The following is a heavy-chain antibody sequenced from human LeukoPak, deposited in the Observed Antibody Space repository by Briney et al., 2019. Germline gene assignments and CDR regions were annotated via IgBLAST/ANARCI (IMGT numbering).Heavy chain of an antibody. CDR2: ISGSSSRT. CDR1: GFTFSSYA. V-gene: IGHV3-23*01. J-gene: IGHJ4*02. CDR3: ARGAPTGSYLGFFDY. Sequence: GGSLRLSCAASGFTFSSYAMSWVRQAPGKGLEWVSAISGSSSRTHYADSVKGRFTISRDNSKNTLYLQMNSLRAEDTAVYYCARGAPTGSYLGFFDYWGQGTLVTISS. D-gene: IGHD1-26*01.